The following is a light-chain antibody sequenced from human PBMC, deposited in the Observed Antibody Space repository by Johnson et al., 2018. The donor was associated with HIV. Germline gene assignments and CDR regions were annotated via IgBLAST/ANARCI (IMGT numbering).Light chain of an antibody. CDR1: SSNIGNKY. Sequence: QSVLTQPPSVSAAPGQKVTISCSGSSSNIGNKYVSWYQQLPGTAPKLLIYENSKRPSGIPDRFYGSQSGTSATLGITGLQPGDEADYYCGTWDTSLSAGGVFGSGTKVTVL. CDR3: GTWDTSLSAGGV. CDR2: ENS. J-gene: IGLJ1*01. V-gene: IGLV1-51*02.